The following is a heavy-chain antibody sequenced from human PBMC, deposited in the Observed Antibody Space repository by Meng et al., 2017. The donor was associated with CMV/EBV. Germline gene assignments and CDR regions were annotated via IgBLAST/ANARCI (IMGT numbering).Heavy chain of an antibody. CDR3: ARVYGDYADNYYYYGMDV. V-gene: IGHV4-59*01. CDR2: IYYSGST. Sequence: GSLRPSCAASGFTFSSYAMSWIRQPPGKGLEWIGYIYYSGSTNYNPPLKSRVTISVDTSKNQFSLKLSSVTAADTAVYYCARVYGDYADNYYYYGMDVWGQGTTVTVSS. J-gene: IGHJ6*02. D-gene: IGHD4-17*01. CDR1: GFTFSSYA.